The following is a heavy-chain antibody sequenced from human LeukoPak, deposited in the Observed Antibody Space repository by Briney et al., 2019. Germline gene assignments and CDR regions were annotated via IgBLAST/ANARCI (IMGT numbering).Heavy chain of an antibody. D-gene: IGHD1-26*01. Sequence: GGSLRLSCAASGFTFSSYSMNWARQATGKGLEWVSGISWNSGSIGYADSVKGRFTISRDNAKNSLYLQMNSLRAEDTALYYCAKDSGSYMHAFDIWGQGTMVTVSS. CDR2: ISWNSGSI. V-gene: IGHV3-9*01. J-gene: IGHJ3*02. CDR3: AKDSGSYMHAFDI. CDR1: GFTFSSYS.